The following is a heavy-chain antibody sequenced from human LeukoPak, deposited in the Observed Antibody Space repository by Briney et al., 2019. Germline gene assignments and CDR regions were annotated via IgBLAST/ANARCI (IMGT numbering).Heavy chain of an antibody. D-gene: IGHD5-24*01. V-gene: IGHV4-61*02. CDR3: ARDRTGWLQADY. Sequence: SETLSLTCSVSNDSISSGRYYWIWIRQPAGKGLEWIGRIYTSGSTNYNPSLSRRVIISVDTSKNQFSLSLSSVTAADTAVYYCARDRTGWLQADYWGPGTLVTVSS. J-gene: IGHJ4*02. CDR1: NDSISSGRYY. CDR2: IYTSGST.